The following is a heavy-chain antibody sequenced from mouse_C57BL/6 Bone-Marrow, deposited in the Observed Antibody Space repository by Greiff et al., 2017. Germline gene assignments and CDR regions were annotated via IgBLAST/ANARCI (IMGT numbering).Heavy chain of an antibody. CDR1: GYTFTSYW. V-gene: IGHV1-55*01. J-gene: IGHJ2*01. Sequence: QVQLQQPGAELVKPGASVKMSCKASGYTFTSYWITWVKQRPGQGLEWIGDIYPTSGRTNYNEKFKSKAILTVDASSNTAYMQLSSLTSEDSAVFYCARSGPLGRGVDCWGQGTTLPVSS. CDR2: IYPTSGRT. D-gene: IGHD4-1*01. CDR3: ARSGPLGRGVDC.